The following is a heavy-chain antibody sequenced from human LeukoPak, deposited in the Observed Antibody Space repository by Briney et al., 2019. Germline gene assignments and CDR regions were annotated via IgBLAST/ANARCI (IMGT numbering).Heavy chain of an antibody. D-gene: IGHD3-22*01. Sequence: ASVKVSCKASGYPFTSFGITWVRQAPGQGLEWMGWISPYNGDTHYAQKFLDRVTMTTDTSTSTAYMDLRSLGFDDTAVYYCARDKAFLGYYDTSGYFQQWFDSWGQGTLVTVSS. CDR2: ISPYNGDT. J-gene: IGHJ5*01. CDR1: GYPFTSFG. V-gene: IGHV1-18*01. CDR3: ARDKAFLGYYDTSGYFQQWFDS.